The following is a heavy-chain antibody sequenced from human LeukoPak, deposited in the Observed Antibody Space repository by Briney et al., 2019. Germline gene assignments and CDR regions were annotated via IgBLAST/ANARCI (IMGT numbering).Heavy chain of an antibody. J-gene: IGHJ4*02. Sequence: PGGSLRLSCAASGFTFSSYGLHWVRQAPGKGLEWVTFIRYDGSNKYYADSVKGRFTISRDNSKSTLYLQMDSLRAEDTAVYYCAKDQTYCSGDCYSWVDYWGQGTLVTVSS. CDR3: AKDQTYCSGDCYSWVDY. CDR2: IRYDGSNK. V-gene: IGHV3-30*02. D-gene: IGHD2-21*01. CDR1: GFTFSSYG.